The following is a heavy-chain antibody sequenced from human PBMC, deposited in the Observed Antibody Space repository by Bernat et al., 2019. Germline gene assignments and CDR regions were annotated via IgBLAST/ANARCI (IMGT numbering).Heavy chain of an antibody. CDR3: AGPPAVPEEDV. CDR1: GFTFSSYA. V-gene: IGHV3-30*01. D-gene: IGHD3-10*01. Sequence: QVQLVESGGGVVQPGRSLRLSCAGSGFTFSSYAMYWVRQAPGKGLEWVALISYDGSNKYYADSVKGRFTISRDNSKNTMYLQMNSLRVEDTAVYYWAGPPAVPEEDVWGKGTTVTVSS. CDR2: ISYDGSNK. J-gene: IGHJ6*04.